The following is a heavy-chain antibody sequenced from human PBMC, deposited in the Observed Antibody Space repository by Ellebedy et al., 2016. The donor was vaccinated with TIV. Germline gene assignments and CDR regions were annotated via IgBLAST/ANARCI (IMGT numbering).Heavy chain of an antibody. CDR2: ISYDGSNK. Sequence: GESLKISCAASGFTFSSYAMHWVRQAPGKGLEWVAVISYDGSNKYYADSVKGRFTISRDNSKNTLYLQMNSLRAEDTAVYYCAKEGGDFWSGYPYYYYGMDVWGQGTTVTVSS. D-gene: IGHD3-3*01. V-gene: IGHV3-30-3*01. CDR3: AKEGGDFWSGYPYYYYGMDV. J-gene: IGHJ6*02. CDR1: GFTFSSYA.